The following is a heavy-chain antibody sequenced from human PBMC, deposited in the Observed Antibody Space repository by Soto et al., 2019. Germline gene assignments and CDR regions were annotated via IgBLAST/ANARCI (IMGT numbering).Heavy chain of an antibody. CDR3: ADGGEWSFNFVY. V-gene: IGHV3-23*01. D-gene: IGHD3-3*01. Sequence: GGSLRLSCAASGFTFSTYAMSWVRQAPGKGLEWVSGISVSGDNTYYADSVKGRFTISRDNSKNTLYLQMNNLRAEDTAVYYCADGGEWSFNFVYWGQGTQVTVSS. CDR1: GFTFSTYA. CDR2: ISVSGDNT. J-gene: IGHJ4*02.